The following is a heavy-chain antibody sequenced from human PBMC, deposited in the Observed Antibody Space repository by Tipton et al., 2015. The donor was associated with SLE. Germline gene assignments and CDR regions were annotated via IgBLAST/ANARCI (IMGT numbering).Heavy chain of an antibody. V-gene: IGHV4-59*12. J-gene: IGHJ4*02. CDR3: AREYDILTGSFDY. D-gene: IGHD3-9*01. CDR1: GGSISSYY. CDR2: IYYSGST. Sequence: TLSLTCTVSGGSISSYYWSWIRQPPGKGLEWIGYIYYSGSTNYNPSLKSRVTISVDTSKNQFSLKLGSVTAADTAVYYCAREYDILTGSFDYWGQGTLVTVSS.